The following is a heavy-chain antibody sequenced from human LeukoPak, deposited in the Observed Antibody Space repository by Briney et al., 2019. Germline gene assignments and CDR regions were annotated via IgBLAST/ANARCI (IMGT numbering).Heavy chain of an antibody. D-gene: IGHD6-6*01. CDR1: GFTFTRHS. J-gene: IGHJ4*02. CDR2: ISSSGSYI. CDR3: ARGTYRSSSPSIGMPYYLDY. Sequence: GGSLRLSCAASGFTFTRHSMTWVRQAPGKGLEWVSSISSSGSYIFYAQSVEGRFIISRDNAKNSHYLQMNSLRVDDTAVYFCARGTYRSSSPSIGMPYYLDYWGQGILVTVSS. V-gene: IGHV3-21*01.